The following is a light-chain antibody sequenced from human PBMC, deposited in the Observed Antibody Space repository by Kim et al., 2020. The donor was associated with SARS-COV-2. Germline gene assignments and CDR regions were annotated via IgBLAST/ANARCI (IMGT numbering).Light chain of an antibody. CDR1: NIASKN. CDR3: QVWDGSDDYVV. CDR2: YDS. J-gene: IGLJ3*02. V-gene: IGLV3-21*04. Sequence: SYELTQPPSLSVAPGKTARVTRGGNNIASKNVHWYQQRPGQAPILVISYDSDRPSGIPERFSGSKSGNTVTLTMRWVEGGDEADYYCQVWDGSDDYVVFGGGTQLTFL.